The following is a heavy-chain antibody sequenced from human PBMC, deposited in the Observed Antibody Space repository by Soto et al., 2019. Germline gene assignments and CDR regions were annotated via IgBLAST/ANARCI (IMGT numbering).Heavy chain of an antibody. Sequence: VRLSCAASGFNFYNYAMTWVRQAPGKGLEWVSGISGDGTRTYYGDSVKGRFTISRDNSKNTVFLQMNSLRAEDTALYYCVKDLRPNRGWFGPWGQGTRVTVSS. CDR2: ISGDGTRT. D-gene: IGHD3-3*01. V-gene: IGHV3-23*01. J-gene: IGHJ5*02. CDR3: VKDLRPNRGWFGP. CDR1: GFNFYNYA.